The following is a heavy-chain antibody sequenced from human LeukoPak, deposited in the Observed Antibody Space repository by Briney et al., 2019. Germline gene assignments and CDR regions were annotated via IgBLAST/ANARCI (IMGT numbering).Heavy chain of an antibody. CDR3: ARVRRGVARRPKHNWFDP. V-gene: IGHV1-8*03. CDR2: MNPNSGNT. J-gene: IGHJ5*02. D-gene: IGHD6-25*01. Sequence: ASVKVSCKASGYTFTSYDINWVRQATGQGLEWMGWMNPNSGNTGYAQKFQGRVTITRNTSISTAYMELSSLRSEDTAVYYCARVRRGVARRPKHNWFDPWGQGTLVTVSS. CDR1: GYTFTSYD.